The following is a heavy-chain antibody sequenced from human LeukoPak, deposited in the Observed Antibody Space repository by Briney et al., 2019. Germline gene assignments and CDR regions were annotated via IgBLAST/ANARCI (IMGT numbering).Heavy chain of an antibody. CDR1: GGSISSYY. CDR3: ARVRYYYGSGSYLNWFDP. Sequence: SETLSLTCTVSGGSISSYYWSWIRQPPGKGLEWIGYIYYSGSTNYNPSLKSRVTISVDTSKNQFSLKLSPVTAADTAVYYCARVRYYYGSGSYLNWFDPWGQGTLVTVSS. D-gene: IGHD3-10*01. CDR2: IYYSGST. V-gene: IGHV4-59*01. J-gene: IGHJ5*02.